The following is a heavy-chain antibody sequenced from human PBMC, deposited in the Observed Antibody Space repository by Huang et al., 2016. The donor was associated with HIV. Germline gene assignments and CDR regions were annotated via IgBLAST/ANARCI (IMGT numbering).Heavy chain of an antibody. CDR2: IYPADSDT. V-gene: IGHV5-51*03. J-gene: IGHJ4*02. CDR3: ARSEVLVTAVPFDH. CDR1: GYSFTNYW. D-gene: IGHD2-21*02. Sequence: EVQLVQSEAEVKKPGESLKISCRGSGYSFTNYWIGWVRPRPGEGLEWVGVIYPADSDTRYSPSFQGQVTFSADKSTRTAYLQWSSLQASDTAIYYCARSEVLVTAVPFDHWGQGTLVTVSS.